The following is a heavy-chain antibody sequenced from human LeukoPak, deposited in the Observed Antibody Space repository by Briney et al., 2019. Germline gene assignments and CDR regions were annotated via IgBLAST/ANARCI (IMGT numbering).Heavy chain of an antibody. V-gene: IGHV4-59*01. J-gene: IGHJ6*02. D-gene: IGHD3-16*01. CDR2: IYYTGSA. Sequence: PSETLSLTCTVPGGSISGFYWTWIRQPPGKGLEWIGQIYYTGSADYNPSLKSRITISVDTSKNQISLMVRSVTAADTAVYHCARFGVNYDMDVWGQGTTVTVSS. CDR3: ARFGVNYDMDV. CDR1: GGSISGFY.